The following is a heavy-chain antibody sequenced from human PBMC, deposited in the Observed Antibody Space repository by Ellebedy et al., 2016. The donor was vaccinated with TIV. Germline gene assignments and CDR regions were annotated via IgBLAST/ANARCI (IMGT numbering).Heavy chain of an antibody. Sequence: GESLKISCAASGFTVSTSYMNWVRQAPGKGLEWVSNIIASDVTYYAESVKGRFTISRDNAKNSLYLQMNSLRAEDTAVYYCASLGGRQRYSDWGQGTLVTVSS. CDR1: GFTVSTSY. J-gene: IGHJ4*02. CDR3: ASLGGRQRYSD. V-gene: IGHV3-53*01. D-gene: IGHD6-6*01. CDR2: IIASDVT.